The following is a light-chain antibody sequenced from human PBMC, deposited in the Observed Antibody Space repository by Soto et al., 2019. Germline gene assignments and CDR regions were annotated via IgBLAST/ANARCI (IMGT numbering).Light chain of an antibody. J-gene: IGKJ5*01. CDR3: QQRSNWPAT. V-gene: IGKV3-11*01. CDR2: DAS. Sequence: EIVLTQSPATLSLSPGERATLSCRASQSVSSYLAWYQQKPGQAPRLLIYDASNRATRIPARFSGSGSGTDFTLTISSLEPEDFAVYYCQQRSNWPATFGQGTRLEIK. CDR1: QSVSSY.